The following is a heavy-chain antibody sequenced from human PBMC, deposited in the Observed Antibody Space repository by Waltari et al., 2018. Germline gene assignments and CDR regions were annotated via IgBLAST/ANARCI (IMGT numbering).Heavy chain of an antibody. V-gene: IGHV1-2*04. CDR2: INPNSGGT. J-gene: IGHJ4*02. CDR3: ARRSIAALGGFDY. CDR1: GYTFTGYY. Sequence: QVQLVQSGAAVKKPGASVKVSCQASGYTFTGYYMHWVRQAPGQGLEWMGWINPNSGGTNYAQKFQGWVTMTRDTSISTAYMELSRLRSDDTAVYYCARRSIAALGGFDYWGQGTLVTVSS. D-gene: IGHD6-13*01.